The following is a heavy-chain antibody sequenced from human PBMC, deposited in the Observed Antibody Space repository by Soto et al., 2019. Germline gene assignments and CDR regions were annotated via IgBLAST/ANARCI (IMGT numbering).Heavy chain of an antibody. CDR2: ISAYNGNT. D-gene: IGHD6-19*01. V-gene: IGHV1-18*01. CDR1: GYTFTSYG. Sequence: ASVKVSCKASGYTFTSYGISWVRQAPGQGLEWMGWISAYNGNTNYAQKLQGRVTMTTDTSTSTAYMELRSLRSDDTAVYYCARDLHSSGWYFDPYGHWFDPWGQGTLVTVSS. CDR3: ARDLHSSGWYFDPYGHWFDP. J-gene: IGHJ5*02.